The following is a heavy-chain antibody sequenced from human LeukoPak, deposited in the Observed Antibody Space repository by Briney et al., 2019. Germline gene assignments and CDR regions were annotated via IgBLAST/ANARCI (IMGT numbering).Heavy chain of an antibody. J-gene: IGHJ4*02. Sequence: SETLSLTCTVSGGSISSYYWSWIRQPPGKGLEWIGYIYYSGSTNYNPSLKSRVTISVDTSKNQFSLKLSSVTAADTAVYYCARAQGRVDIVVVSAFDYWGQGTLVTVSS. V-gene: IGHV4-59*01. D-gene: IGHD2-15*01. CDR3: ARAQGRVDIVVVSAFDY. CDR2: IYYSGST. CDR1: GGSISSYY.